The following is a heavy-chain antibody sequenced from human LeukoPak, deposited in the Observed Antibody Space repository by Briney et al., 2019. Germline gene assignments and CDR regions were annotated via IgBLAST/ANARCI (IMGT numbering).Heavy chain of an antibody. D-gene: IGHD6-13*01. CDR1: GVSISSYY. V-gene: IGHV4-59*01. CDR2: IYYSGST. Sequence: SETLSLTCTVSGVSISSYYWSWIRQPPGKGLEWIGYIYYSGSTNYNPSLKSRVTISVDTSKNQFSLKLTSVTAADTAIYYCARGVSFDYWGQGTLVTVSS. J-gene: IGHJ4*02. CDR3: ARGVSFDY.